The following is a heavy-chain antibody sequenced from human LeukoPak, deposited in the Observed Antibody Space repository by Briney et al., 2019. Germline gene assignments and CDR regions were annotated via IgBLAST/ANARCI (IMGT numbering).Heavy chain of an antibody. J-gene: IGHJ4*02. CDR1: GYPFSVFS. D-gene: IGHD2-8*01. Sequence: GGSLRLSCAPSGYPFSVFSMSWLRQAPGKGLEWISTTNSGGTSTYYAESVKGRFTISKDNSKNTLYLQMSSLRGEDTALYYCAKQSYARSLGEGGPGTLVSVSS. CDR3: AKQSYARSLGE. CDR2: TNSGGTST. V-gene: IGHV3-23*01.